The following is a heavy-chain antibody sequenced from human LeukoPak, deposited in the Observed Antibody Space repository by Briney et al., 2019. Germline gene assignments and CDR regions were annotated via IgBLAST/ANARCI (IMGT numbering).Heavy chain of an antibody. CDR3: ARDYGDYSGKDH. Sequence: PGGSLRLSCAASGFTFSSYEMNWVRQAPGKGLEWVSYISSSGSTIYYADSVKGRFTISRDNSKNTLYLQMNSLRAEDTAVYYCARDYGDYSGKDHWGQGTLVTVSS. CDR1: GFTFSSYE. V-gene: IGHV3-48*03. D-gene: IGHD4-17*01. J-gene: IGHJ4*02. CDR2: ISSSGSTI.